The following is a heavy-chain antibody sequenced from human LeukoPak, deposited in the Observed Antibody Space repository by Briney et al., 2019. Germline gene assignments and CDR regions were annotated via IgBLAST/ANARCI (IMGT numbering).Heavy chain of an antibody. CDR2: IYPGDSDT. CDR3: ATQGDVDTAMVGY. CDR1: GYSFTSYW. D-gene: IGHD5-18*01. J-gene: IGHJ4*02. V-gene: IGHV5-51*01. Sequence: LGASLQISCQGSGYSFTSYWIGWVRPLPGKGLEWMGIIYPGDSDTRYSPSFQGQVTISADKSISTAYLQWSSLKASDTAMYYCATQGDVDTAMVGYWGQGTLVTVSS.